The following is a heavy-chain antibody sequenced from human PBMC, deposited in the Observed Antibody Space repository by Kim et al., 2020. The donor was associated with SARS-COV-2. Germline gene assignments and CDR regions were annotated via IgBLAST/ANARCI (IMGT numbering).Heavy chain of an antibody. Sequence: GGSLRLSCAGSGMTCGDYALHWVRQVPGKGLEWVSGIYCNGGTAGYADSVKGRFTISRDNVKNSLYLQMNSLRAEDTVLYYCGKDIRPGGLDYWVQGILV. V-gene: IGHV3-9*01. CDR2: IYCNGGTA. CDR1: GMTCGDYA. CDR3: GKDIRPGGLDY. D-gene: IGHD3-16*01. J-gene: IGHJ4*02.